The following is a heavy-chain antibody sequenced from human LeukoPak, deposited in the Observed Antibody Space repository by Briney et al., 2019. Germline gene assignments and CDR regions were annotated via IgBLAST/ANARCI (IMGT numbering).Heavy chain of an antibody. CDR3: VKDRPWDFCMPRDA. Sequence: GGSLRLSCAASGFTFSGYSMSWVRQAPGKGLEWVSGLGRSGENKYYADSVKGRFTISRDNSKDTVYLQMNSLRGEDTAIYYFVKDRPWDFCMPRDAWGQGTTVTVSS. V-gene: IGHV3-23*01. J-gene: IGHJ6*02. CDR2: LGRSGENK. CDR1: GFTFSGYS. D-gene: IGHD3-3*01.